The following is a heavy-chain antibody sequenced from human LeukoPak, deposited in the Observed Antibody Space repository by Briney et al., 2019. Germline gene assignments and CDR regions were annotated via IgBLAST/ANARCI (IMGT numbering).Heavy chain of an antibody. J-gene: IGHJ4*02. CDR1: NGSISIYY. V-gene: IGHV4-4*07. D-gene: IGHD4-17*01. CDR2: ISASGST. Sequence: PSETLCLSCAVSNGSISIYYLSWVRQPPGKGLEWIWRISASGSTNYNPSLKSRVTISVNTSKNRFSLKLSSVTAADTAVYYGAREITVTRPFDYWGQGTLVTVSS. CDR3: AREITVTRPFDY.